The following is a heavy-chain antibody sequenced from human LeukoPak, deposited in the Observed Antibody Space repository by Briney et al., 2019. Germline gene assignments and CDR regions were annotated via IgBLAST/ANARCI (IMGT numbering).Heavy chain of an antibody. J-gene: IGHJ4*02. Sequence: PGGSLRLSCAASGFTFSGSAMHWVRQASGKGLEWVGRIRSKANSYATAYAASVKGRFTISRDDSKNTAYLQMNSLKTEDTAVDYCTSTGSKGDYWGQGTLVTVSS. CDR3: TSTGSKGDY. D-gene: IGHD2-15*01. CDR2: IRSKANSYAT. V-gene: IGHV3-73*01. CDR1: GFTFSGSA.